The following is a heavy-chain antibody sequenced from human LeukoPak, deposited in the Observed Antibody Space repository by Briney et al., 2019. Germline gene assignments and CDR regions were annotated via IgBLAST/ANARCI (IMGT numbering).Heavy chain of an antibody. J-gene: IGHJ4*02. CDR3: ARDSRTGNYYEGYYFDY. V-gene: IGHV1-2*02. Sequence: ASVKVSCKASGYTFTGYYIHWVRQAPGQGLEWMGWINPNSGGTNYAQKFQGRVTMTRDTSIRTVYMELSRLTSDDTAVYYCARDSRTGNYYEGYYFDYWGQGTLVTVSS. CDR1: GYTFTGYY. D-gene: IGHD3-22*01. CDR2: INPNSGGT.